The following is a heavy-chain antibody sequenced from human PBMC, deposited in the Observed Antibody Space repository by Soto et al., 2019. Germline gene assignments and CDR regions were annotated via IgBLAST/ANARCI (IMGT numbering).Heavy chain of an antibody. CDR1: GYSFSSYW. V-gene: IGHV5-51*01. D-gene: IGHD2-15*01. Sequence: GESLKISCKGSGYSFSSYWIGWVRQMPGKGLEWMGIVYPDFSDTRYSPSFQGQVTFAADKSISTAYLQWSSLKASDTAIYYCAKADGYCSGGSFFASDTWGQGTQVTVSS. CDR2: VYPDFSDT. CDR3: AKADGYCSGGSFFASDT. J-gene: IGHJ4*02.